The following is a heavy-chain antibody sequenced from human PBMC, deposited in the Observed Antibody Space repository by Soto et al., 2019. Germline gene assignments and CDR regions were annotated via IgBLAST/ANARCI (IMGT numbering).Heavy chain of an antibody. V-gene: IGHV1-58*01. Sequence: GASVKVSCKASGFTFTSSAVQWVRQARGQLLEWIGWIVVGSGNTNYAQKFQERVTITRDMPTSTAHMEXSSLRSEDTAVYYCAADKSIVGASDYYYYGMDVWGQGTTVTVSS. J-gene: IGHJ6*02. CDR2: IVVGSGNT. CDR3: AADKSIVGASDYYYYGMDV. D-gene: IGHD1-26*01. CDR1: GFTFTSSA.